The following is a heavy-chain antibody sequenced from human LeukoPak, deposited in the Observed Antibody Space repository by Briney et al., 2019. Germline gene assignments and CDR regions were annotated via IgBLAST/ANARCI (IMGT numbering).Heavy chain of an antibody. Sequence: GGSLRLSCAASGFIFSSYSMNWVRQAPGKGLEWVSSISSSSSYIYYADSVKGRFTISRDNAKNSLYLQMNSLRAEDTAVYYCARDPLLIAAAGGAGTLPVDYWGQGTLVTVSS. D-gene: IGHD6-13*01. CDR2: ISSSSSYI. CDR1: GFIFSSYS. CDR3: ARDPLLIAAAGGAGTLPVDY. J-gene: IGHJ4*02. V-gene: IGHV3-21*01.